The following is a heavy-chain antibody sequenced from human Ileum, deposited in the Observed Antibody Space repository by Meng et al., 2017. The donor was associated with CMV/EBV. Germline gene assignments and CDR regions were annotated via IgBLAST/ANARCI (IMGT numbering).Heavy chain of an antibody. D-gene: IGHD4-17*01. CDR2: IATFNGNT. V-gene: IGHV1-18*01. CDR1: GYKFTDYG. Sequence: CKTSGYKFTDYGFSWVRQAPGQGLEWMGWIATFNGNTNYAQRMQGRVTMSRDTSTSTVYMELRSLRYYDTAVYYCARDWDYGDPADYWGQGTLVTVS. J-gene: IGHJ4*02. CDR3: ARDWDYGDPADY.